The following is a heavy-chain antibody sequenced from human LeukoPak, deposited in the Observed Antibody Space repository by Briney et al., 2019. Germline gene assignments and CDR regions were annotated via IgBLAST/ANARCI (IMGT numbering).Heavy chain of an antibody. CDR3: ARRYDGSGYLDY. V-gene: IGHV3-23*01. J-gene: IGHJ4*02. CDR2: ISATGGLT. CDR1: RFTFSNYA. D-gene: IGHD3-22*01. Sequence: QTGGSLRLSCAASRFTFSNYAMTWVRQTPGKGLEWVSAISATGGLTQYADSVKGRLTISRDNSKNTLYLQMNSLRAEDTAVYYCARRYDGSGYLDYWGQGTLVTVSS.